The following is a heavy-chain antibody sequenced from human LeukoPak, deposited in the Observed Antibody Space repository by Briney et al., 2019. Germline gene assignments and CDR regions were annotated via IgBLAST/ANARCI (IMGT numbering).Heavy chain of an antibody. CDR3: ARGSSGYYQGYFDY. V-gene: IGHV3-74*01. CDR2: INSDGSST. Sequence: GGSLRLSCAASGFTFSNAWMHWVRQAPGKGLVWVSRINSDGSSTNYADSVKGRFTISRDNAKNTLYLQMNSLRAEDTAVYYCARGSSGYYQGYFDYWGQGTLVTVSS. CDR1: GFTFSNAW. J-gene: IGHJ4*02. D-gene: IGHD3-22*01.